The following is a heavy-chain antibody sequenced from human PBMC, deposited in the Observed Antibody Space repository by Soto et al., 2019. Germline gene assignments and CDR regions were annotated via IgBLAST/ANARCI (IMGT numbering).Heavy chain of an antibody. V-gene: IGHV4-39*02. CDR2: IYYSGST. Sequence: SETLSLTCTVSGGSISSSSYYWGWIRQPPGKGLEWIGSIYYSGSTYYNPSLKSRVTISVDTSKNQFSLKLSSVTAADTAVYYCARDSSGLYGMDVWGQGTTVTVSS. D-gene: IGHD6-19*01. CDR3: ARDSSGLYGMDV. CDR1: GGSISSSSYY. J-gene: IGHJ6*02.